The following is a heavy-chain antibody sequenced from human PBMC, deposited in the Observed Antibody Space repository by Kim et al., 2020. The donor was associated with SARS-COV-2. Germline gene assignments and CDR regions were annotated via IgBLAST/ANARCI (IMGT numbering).Heavy chain of an antibody. CDR3: ARDNSYRGLWFGELSFAEPPTELDY. CDR1: GFTFSSYS. Sequence: GGSLRLSCAASGFTFSSYSMNWVRQAPGKGLEWVSSISSSSSYIYYADSVKGRFTISRDNAKNSLYLQMNSLRAEDTAVYYCARDNSYRGLWFGELSFAEPPTELDYWGQGTLVTVSS. J-gene: IGHJ4*02. CDR2: ISSSSSYI. D-gene: IGHD3-10*01. V-gene: IGHV3-21*01.